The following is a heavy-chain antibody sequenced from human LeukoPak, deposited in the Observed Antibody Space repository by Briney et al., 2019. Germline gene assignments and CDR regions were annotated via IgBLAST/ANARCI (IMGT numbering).Heavy chain of an antibody. CDR2: IKQDGSEK. J-gene: IGHJ4*02. V-gene: IGHV3-7*01. D-gene: IGHD4-11*01. Sequence: PGGSLRLSCAASGFTFSSYWMSWVRQAPGKGLEWVANIKQDGSEKYYVDSVKGRFTISRDNAKNSLYLQMNSLRAEDTAVYYCASHYSNPHIGPIYYFDLWGQGTLVTVSS. CDR1: GFTFSSYW. CDR3: ASHYSNPHIGPIYYFDL.